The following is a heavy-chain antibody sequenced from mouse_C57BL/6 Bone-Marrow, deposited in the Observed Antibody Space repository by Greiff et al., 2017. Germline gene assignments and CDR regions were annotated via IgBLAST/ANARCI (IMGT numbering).Heavy chain of an antibody. CDR1: GYTFTSYW. CDR2: IFPGSGST. Sequence: QVQLQQPGAELVKPGASVKMSCKASGYTFTSYWITWVKQRPGQGLEWIGDIFPGSGSTNYNEKFKSKATLTVDTSSSTAYMQLSSLTPEDSAVYDCDRAGDEYSWFAYWGRGTLVTVSA. CDR3: DRAGDEYSWFAY. V-gene: IGHV1-55*01. D-gene: IGHD5-1*01. J-gene: IGHJ3*01.